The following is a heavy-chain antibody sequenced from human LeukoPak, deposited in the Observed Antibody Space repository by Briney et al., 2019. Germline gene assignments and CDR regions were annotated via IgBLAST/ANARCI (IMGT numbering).Heavy chain of an antibody. Sequence: TGGSLRLSCAASGFTFSSYSMNWVRQAPGKGLEWVSSISGSSYYIYYADSVKGRFTLSRDNSKNTLYLQMNSLRAEDTAVYYCVRGGSNYGIIIYSRYFAYWGQGTLVTVSS. D-gene: IGHD3-10*01. CDR2: ISGSSYYI. CDR3: VRGGSNYGIIIYSRYFAY. CDR1: GFTFSSYS. J-gene: IGHJ4*02. V-gene: IGHV3-21*04.